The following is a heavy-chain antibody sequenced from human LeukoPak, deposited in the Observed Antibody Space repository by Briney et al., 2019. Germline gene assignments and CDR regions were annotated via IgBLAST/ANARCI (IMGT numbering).Heavy chain of an antibody. D-gene: IGHD6-13*01. V-gene: IGHV3-23*01. CDR1: GLAFSSYS. CDR3: AKDAAGPEY. CDR2: ISASGGDT. J-gene: IGHJ4*02. Sequence: GGSLRLSCVVSGLAFSSYSMSWVRQAPGKGLEWVSGISASGGDTCYPDSVKGCFTISRDNSENMQFLQMNSPPLEDTAIYYCAKDAAGPEYWGQGTLVTVSS.